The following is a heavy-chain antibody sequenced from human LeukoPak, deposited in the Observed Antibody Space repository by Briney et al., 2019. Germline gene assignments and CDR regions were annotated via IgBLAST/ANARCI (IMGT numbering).Heavy chain of an antibody. CDR3: AKRAGGYCSSTSCYSAFDY. CDR2: ISGSGGST. V-gene: IGHV3-23*01. J-gene: IGHJ4*02. Sequence: GGSLRLSCAASGFTFSSYAMSWVRQAPGKGLEWVSAISGSGGSTYYADSVKGRFTISRDNSKNTLYLQMNSLRAEDTAVYYVAKRAGGYCSSTSCYSAFDYWAREPWSPSPQ. CDR1: GFTFSSYA. D-gene: IGHD2-2*01.